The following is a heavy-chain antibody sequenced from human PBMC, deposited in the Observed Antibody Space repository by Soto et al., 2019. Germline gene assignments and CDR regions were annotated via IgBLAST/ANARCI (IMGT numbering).Heavy chain of an antibody. Sequence: EVQLVQSGGGLVQPGGSLRLSCGASGFAFSNYWMHWVRQVSGKGLVWVSRINGDGSDIKYADSVKGRFSISRDNAKNTVYLKMNSLRADDTAVYYCARDQSTGDWFDAWGQGTLVTVSS. D-gene: IGHD2-2*01. CDR1: GFAFSNYW. J-gene: IGHJ5*02. V-gene: IGHV3-74*03. CDR2: INGDGSDI. CDR3: ARDQSTGDWFDA.